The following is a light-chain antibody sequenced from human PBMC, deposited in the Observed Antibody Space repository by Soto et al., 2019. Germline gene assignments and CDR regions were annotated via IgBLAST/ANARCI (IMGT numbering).Light chain of an antibody. CDR3: QQYSNLPLT. CDR1: QDVSNY. J-gene: IGKJ4*01. CDR2: DAS. Sequence: DIQMTQSPSSLSVSVGDRVTITCQASQDVSNYLNWFQQKPGKAPELLIYDASNLETGVPSRFSGSGSGTDFTFNISSLQPEDIATYYCQQYSNLPLTFGGGTKVEIK. V-gene: IGKV1-33*01.